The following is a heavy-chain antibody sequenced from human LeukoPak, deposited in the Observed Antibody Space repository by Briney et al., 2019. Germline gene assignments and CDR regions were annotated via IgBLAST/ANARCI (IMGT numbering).Heavy chain of an antibody. CDR3: ARVQGLYSYGRLLGY. V-gene: IGHV1-18*01. CDR2: ISACNGNT. J-gene: IGHJ4*02. Sequence: GASVKVSCKASGYTFTSYGISWVRQAPGQGLEWMGWISACNGNTNYAQKLQGRVTMTTDTSTSTAYMELRSLRSDDTAVYYCARVQGLYSYGRLLGYWGQGTLVTVSS. D-gene: IGHD5-18*01. CDR1: GYTFTSYG.